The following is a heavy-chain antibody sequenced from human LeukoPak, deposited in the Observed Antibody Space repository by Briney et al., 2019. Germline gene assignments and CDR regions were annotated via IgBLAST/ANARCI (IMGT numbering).Heavy chain of an antibody. J-gene: IGHJ4*02. D-gene: IGHD1-7*01. Sequence: GGSLRLSCAASGFTFSSYWMHWVRQAPGKGLVWVSRINSDGSSTSYADSVKGRFTISRDNAKNTVDLQMNSLRAEDTAIYYCARGGWGTAIDHLGQGTLVTVSP. CDR3: ARGGWGTAIDH. CDR1: GFTFSSYW. CDR2: INSDGSST. V-gene: IGHV3-74*01.